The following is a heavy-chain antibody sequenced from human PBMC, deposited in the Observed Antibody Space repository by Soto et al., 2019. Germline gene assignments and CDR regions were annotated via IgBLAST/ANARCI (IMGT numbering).Heavy chain of an antibody. J-gene: IGHJ5*02. CDR1: GGSVSSGSDY. CDR2: IYYVGST. Sequence: PSETLSLTCTVSGGSVSSGSDYWTWIRQPPGKGLEWIGYIYYVGSTNYNPSLKSRLTISVDTPKNQFSLQLSSVTAADTAVYYCARGLLPDPPLRSGYDCRFDLWGPGILVTVSS. CDR3: ARGLLPDPPLRSGYDCRFDL. V-gene: IGHV4-61*01. D-gene: IGHD5-12*01.